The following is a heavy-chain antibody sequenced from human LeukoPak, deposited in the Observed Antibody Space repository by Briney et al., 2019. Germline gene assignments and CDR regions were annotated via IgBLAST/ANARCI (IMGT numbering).Heavy chain of an antibody. CDR1: GGSISSYY. D-gene: IGHD6-6*01. V-gene: IGHV4-59*01. J-gene: IGHJ6*03. CDR2: IYYSGST. CDR3: ARGLKEYSHSYYYYMDV. Sequence: SETLSLTCTVSGGSISSYYWSWLRQPPGKGLEWIGYIYYSGSTNYNPSLKSRVTISVDTSKNQFSLKLSSVTAADTAVYYCARGLKEYSHSYYYYMDVWGKGTTVTVSS.